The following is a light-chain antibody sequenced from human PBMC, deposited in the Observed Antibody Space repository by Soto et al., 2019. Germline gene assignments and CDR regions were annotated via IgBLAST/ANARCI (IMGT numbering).Light chain of an antibody. CDR1: QSVSSSN. V-gene: IGKV3-20*01. CDR2: GAS. Sequence: EIVLTQSPGTLSLSPGERVTLSCRASQSVSSSNLAWYQQKPGQAPRLLIYGASSRATGIPDRFSGSGSGTDFTLTISRLEPEDFAMYYCQKYGRSLTFGGGTKVDIK. CDR3: QKYGRSLT. J-gene: IGKJ4*01.